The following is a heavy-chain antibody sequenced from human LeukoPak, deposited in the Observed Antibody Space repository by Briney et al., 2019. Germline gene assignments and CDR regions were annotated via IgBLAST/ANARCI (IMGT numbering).Heavy chain of an antibody. J-gene: IGHJ4*02. V-gene: IGHV1-46*01. Sequence: ASVKVSCKASGYTFTSYDINWVRQAPGQGLEWMGIINPSGGSTSYAQKFQGRVTMTRDMSTSTVYMELSSLRSEDTAVYYCARDLSGTTPGYWGQGTLVTVSS. CDR2: INPSGGST. D-gene: IGHD1-14*01. CDR3: ARDLSGTTPGY. CDR1: GYTFTSYD.